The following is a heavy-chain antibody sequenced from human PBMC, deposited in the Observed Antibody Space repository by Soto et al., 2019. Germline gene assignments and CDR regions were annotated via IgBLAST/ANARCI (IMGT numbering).Heavy chain of an antibody. Sequence: SETLSLTCTVSGGSISSGGYYWSWIRQHPGKGLEWIGYIYYSGSTYYNPSLKSRVTISVDTSKNQFSLKLSSVTAADTAVYYCARENSSGWFDYWGQGTLVTVSS. CDR3: ARENSSGWFDY. V-gene: IGHV4-31*03. CDR2: IYYSGST. CDR1: GGSISSGGYY. D-gene: IGHD6-19*01. J-gene: IGHJ4*02.